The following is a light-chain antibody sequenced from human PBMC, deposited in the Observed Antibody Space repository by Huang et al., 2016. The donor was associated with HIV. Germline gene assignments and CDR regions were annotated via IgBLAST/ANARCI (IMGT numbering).Light chain of an antibody. Sequence: EIVMTQSPATLSVSPGERATLSCRASQTVSSNLAWYQQKPGQAPRLLIDAASTRATESPGRCSGSGSGTEFTLTISSLQSEDFAVYYCQHYRVWPPVYTFGQGTKLEIK. CDR3: QHYRVWPPVYT. CDR2: AAS. J-gene: IGKJ2*01. CDR1: QTVSSN. V-gene: IGKV3-15*01.